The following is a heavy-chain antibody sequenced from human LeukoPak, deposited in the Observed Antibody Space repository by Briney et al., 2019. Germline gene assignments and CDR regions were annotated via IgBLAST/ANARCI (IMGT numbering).Heavy chain of an antibody. V-gene: IGHV3-7*03. D-gene: IGHD4-17*01. Sequence: GGSLRLSCVASGFTFSSYWMSWVRQAPGKGLEWVANIKQDGREKYYVDSVKGRFTISRDNAKKSLYLEMNSLRAEDKAVYYCARDSSGDYAVDYWGQGTLVSVSS. CDR2: IKQDGREK. J-gene: IGHJ4*02. CDR3: ARDSSGDYAVDY. CDR1: GFTFSSYW.